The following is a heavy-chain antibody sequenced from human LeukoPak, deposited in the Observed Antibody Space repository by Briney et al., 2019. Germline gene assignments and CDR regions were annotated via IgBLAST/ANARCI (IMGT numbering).Heavy chain of an antibody. CDR3: AGERGEEYSSGWYKTNFSYN. Sequence: SSETLSLTCTVSGDSFTSVTDYWAWIRQPPGKGLEWIASGDYSGGTYYNPSLESRVAISADMSKKQISLKLASVTGADTAVYYCAGERGEEYSSGWYKTNFSYNWGQGIRVTVSS. V-gene: IGHV4-39*07. J-gene: IGHJ4*02. CDR1: GDSFTSVTDY. D-gene: IGHD6-19*01. CDR2: GDYSGGT.